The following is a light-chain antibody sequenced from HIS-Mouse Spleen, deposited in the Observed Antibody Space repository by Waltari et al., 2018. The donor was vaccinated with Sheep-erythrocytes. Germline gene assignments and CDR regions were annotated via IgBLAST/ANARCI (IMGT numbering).Light chain of an antibody. J-gene: IGKJ1*01. CDR2: AAS. V-gene: IGKV1-12*01. CDR3: QQANSFPPT. CDR1: QGISSC. Sequence: DIQMTQSPSSVSASVGDRVTITCRASQGISSCLGWYKQQPGKAPKLLIYAASSLQSGVPSRFSGSGSGTDFTLTISSLQPEDFATYYCQQANSFPPTFGQGTKVEIK.